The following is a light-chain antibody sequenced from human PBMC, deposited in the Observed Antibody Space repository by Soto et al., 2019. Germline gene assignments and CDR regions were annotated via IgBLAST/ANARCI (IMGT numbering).Light chain of an antibody. J-gene: IGLJ1*01. CDR2: DVT. V-gene: IGLV2-14*01. Sequence: LNQPASGSGAPGQAILISCTGKSSDDEGYDHVSSYQKHPGKAPQLIIYDVTNRPSGASNRLPRSKPGHPASLTISWLQAKDEADYYCSSYASSSTYVFGTGTKVT. CDR1: SSDDEGYDH. CDR3: SSYASSSTYV.